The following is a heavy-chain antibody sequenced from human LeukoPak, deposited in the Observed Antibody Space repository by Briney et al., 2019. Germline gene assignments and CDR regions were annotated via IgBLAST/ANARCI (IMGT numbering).Heavy chain of an antibody. Sequence: GGSLRLSCAASGLTVNSNYMSWVRQAPGKGLEWVSVIYSGGSTYYAASVKGRFTISRDNSENTLYLQMHSLRAEDTALYYCAKGTYYYPSGSGYSETLGENWGQGTLVIVSS. CDR2: IYSGGST. V-gene: IGHV3-53*01. D-gene: IGHD3-10*01. CDR3: AKGTYYYPSGSGYSETLGEN. J-gene: IGHJ4*02. CDR1: GLTVNSNY.